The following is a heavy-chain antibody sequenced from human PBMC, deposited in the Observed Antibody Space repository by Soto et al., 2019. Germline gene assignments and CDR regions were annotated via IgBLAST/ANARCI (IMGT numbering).Heavy chain of an antibody. CDR2: LNHTAGT. D-gene: IGHD2-21*01. CDR1: GGSVNGYY. J-gene: IGHJ5*02. CDR3: ATRRTIFRLLIPSFDT. V-gene: IGHV4-34*01. Sequence: SETLSLTCVVYGGSVNGYYWYWIRKPSGKGREWIGELNHTAGTHNNPSLKSLVTISVATSTNRCSLRLSSITAADTAIYSCATRRTIFRLLIPSFDTRGQETQFAVSS.